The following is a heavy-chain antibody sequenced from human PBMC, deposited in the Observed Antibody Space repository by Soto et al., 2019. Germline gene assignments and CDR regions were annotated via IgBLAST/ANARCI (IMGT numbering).Heavy chain of an antibody. CDR2: IYPGDSDT. Sequence: GESRKISCKGSGYSFTSYWICWVRQMPGKGLEWMGSIYPGDSDTRYSPSFQGQVTISADKFISTAYLQWGRLNASDTAMYYCARHGGYCRGGSCFYCYYGMDVWGQGTTVTVSS. CDR1: GYSFTSYW. J-gene: IGHJ6*02. V-gene: IGHV5-51*01. CDR3: ARHGGYCRGGSCFYCYYGMDV. D-gene: IGHD2-15*01.